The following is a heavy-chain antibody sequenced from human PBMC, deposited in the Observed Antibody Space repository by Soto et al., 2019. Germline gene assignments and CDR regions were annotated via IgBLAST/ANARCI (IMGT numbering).Heavy chain of an antibody. CDR3: ARLRPFTFGGGNRYYYGMDV. CDR2: INAGNGNT. CDR1: GYTFTSYA. Sequence: APVKVSCKASGYTFTSYAMHWVRQATGQRREWMGWINAGNGNTKYSQKFQGRVTITRDTSASTAYMELSSLRSEDTAVYYCARLRPFTFGGGNRYYYGMDVWGQGTTVTVSS. D-gene: IGHD3-16*01. J-gene: IGHJ6*02. V-gene: IGHV1-3*01.